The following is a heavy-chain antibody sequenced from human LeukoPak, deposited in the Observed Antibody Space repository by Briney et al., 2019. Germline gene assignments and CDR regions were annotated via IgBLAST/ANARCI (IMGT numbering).Heavy chain of an antibody. D-gene: IGHD3-10*01. CDR3: ARGHYGSGSYSPAE. Sequence: SVKVSCKASGGTFTSYAISWVRQAPGQGLEWMGGIIPIFGTANYAQKFQGRVTITADKSTSTAYMELSSLRSEDTAVNYCARGHYGSGSYSPAEWGQGTLGAVSS. CDR1: GGTFTSYA. J-gene: IGHJ4*02. V-gene: IGHV1-69*06. CDR2: IIPIFGTA.